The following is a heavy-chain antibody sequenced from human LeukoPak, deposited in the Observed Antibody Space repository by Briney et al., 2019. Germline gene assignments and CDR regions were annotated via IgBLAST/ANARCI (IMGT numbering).Heavy chain of an antibody. V-gene: IGHV3-30-3*01. D-gene: IGHD6-19*01. CDR2: ISYDGSNK. CDR1: GFTFSSYA. Sequence: SGGSLRLSCAASGFTFSSYAMHWVRQAPGKGLEWVAVISYDGSNKYYADSVKGRFTISRDNSKNTLYLQMNSLRAEDTAVYYCARADLTPVAGDPNWFDPWGQGTLVTVSS. CDR3: ARADLTPVAGDPNWFDP. J-gene: IGHJ5*02.